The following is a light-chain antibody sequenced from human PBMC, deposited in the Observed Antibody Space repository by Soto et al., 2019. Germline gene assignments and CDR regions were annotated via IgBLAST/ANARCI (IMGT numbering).Light chain of an antibody. CDR3: QQYGSSPYT. CDR2: GAS. Sequence: EIVLTQSPGILSLSPGERATLSCRASQPVSSNYLAWYQHKPGQAPRLLIYGASSRATGIPDRFSGSGSGTDFTLTISRLEPEDFAVYYCQQYGSSPYTFGQGTKVDIK. V-gene: IGKV3-20*01. J-gene: IGKJ2*01. CDR1: QPVSSNY.